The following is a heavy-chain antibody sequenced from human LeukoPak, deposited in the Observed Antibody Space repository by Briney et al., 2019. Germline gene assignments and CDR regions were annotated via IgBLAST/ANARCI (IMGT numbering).Heavy chain of an antibody. Sequence: GGSLRLSCAASGFTFSGSAMHWVRQASGKGLEWVGRIRSKANSYATAYAASVKGRFTISRDDSKNTAYLQMNSLKAEDTAVYYCTRQPFLYGSGSYSSWFDPWGQGTLVTVSS. D-gene: IGHD3-10*01. CDR1: GFTFSGSA. CDR3: TRQPFLYGSGSYSSWFDP. CDR2: IRSKANSYAT. V-gene: IGHV3-73*01. J-gene: IGHJ5*02.